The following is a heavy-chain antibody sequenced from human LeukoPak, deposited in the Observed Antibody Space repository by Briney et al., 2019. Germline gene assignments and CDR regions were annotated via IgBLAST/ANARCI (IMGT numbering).Heavy chain of an antibody. J-gene: IGHJ4*02. CDR2: IYYSGST. CDR3: ARGDITVVRWD. CDR1: GGSISSSSYY. Sequence: PSETLSLTCTVSGGSISSSSYYWGWIRQPPGKGLEWIGSIYYSGSTYYNPSLKSRVTISVDTSKNQFSLKLSSVTAADTAVYYCARGDITVVRWDWGQGTLVTVSS. D-gene: IGHD3-10*01. V-gene: IGHV4-39*07.